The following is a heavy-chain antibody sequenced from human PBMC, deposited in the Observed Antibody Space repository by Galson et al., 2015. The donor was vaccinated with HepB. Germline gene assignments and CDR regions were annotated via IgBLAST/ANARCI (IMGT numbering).Heavy chain of an antibody. V-gene: IGHV3-30*18. J-gene: IGHJ6*03. CDR3: AKDALYRLNAYYYHYMDV. D-gene: IGHD5-12*01. CDR1: GFTFSRYG. Sequence: SLRLSCAASGFTFSRYGMHWVRQAPGKGLEWVADISYDGSDKYYGDSVKGRFTISRDNSKNTLYLQMSSLRPEDTGVYYCAKDALYRLNAYYYHYMDVWGKGTTVTVSS. CDR2: ISYDGSDK.